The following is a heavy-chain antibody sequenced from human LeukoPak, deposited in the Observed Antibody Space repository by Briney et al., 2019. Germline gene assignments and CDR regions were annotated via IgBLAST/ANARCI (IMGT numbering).Heavy chain of an antibody. CDR1: GFTFSDYD. CDR3: ARVAKERVGGVYYFDY. Sequence: GGSLRLSCAASGFTFSDYDMHWVRQPTGKGLEWVAAIGTAGDTYYTGSVEGRVTISRENAKNSLYLQMNSLRAGDTAVYYCARVAKERVGGVYYFDYWGEGTLVTVSS. CDR2: IGTAGDT. V-gene: IGHV3-13*01. J-gene: IGHJ4*02. D-gene: IGHD1-1*01.